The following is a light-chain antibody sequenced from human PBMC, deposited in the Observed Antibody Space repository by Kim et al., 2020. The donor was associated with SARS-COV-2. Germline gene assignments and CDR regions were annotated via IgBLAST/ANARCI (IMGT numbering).Light chain of an antibody. CDR1: NIGSKS. CDR2: DDS. J-gene: IGLJ3*02. Sequence: QGKTARSTCGGNNIGSKSVYWYQQKPGQATVLVIYDDSDRPSGSPERFSGSNSGNTATLTISRVEAGDEADYYCQVWDSSSDHRVFGGGTQLTVL. CDR3: QVWDSSSDHRV. V-gene: IGLV3-21*03.